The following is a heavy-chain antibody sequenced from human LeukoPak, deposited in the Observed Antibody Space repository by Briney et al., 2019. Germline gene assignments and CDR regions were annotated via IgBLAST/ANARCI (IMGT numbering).Heavy chain of an antibody. J-gene: IGHJ4*02. V-gene: IGHV3-64D*06. CDR3: VKAQSTGWSPFDY. CDR2: ISSNGGRT. D-gene: IGHD3-9*01. CDR1: GLIFSSYA. Sequence: GGSLRLSCSASGLIFSSYAMHWVRQAPGKRLKYVSGISSNGGRTYYADSVTGRFTISRDNSKNTLYLQMSSLRNEDTAVYYCVKAQSTGWSPFDYWGQGTLVTVSS.